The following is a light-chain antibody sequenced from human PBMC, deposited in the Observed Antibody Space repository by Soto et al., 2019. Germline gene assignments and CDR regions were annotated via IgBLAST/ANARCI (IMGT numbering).Light chain of an antibody. Sequence: EILMTQSPATLSVSPGERVILSCRASQTISSNLAWYQQKPGQAPRLLIYGSSIRATGISARFSGSGSGTEFTLTISSLQSEDLAVYYCQQYNNWPRAFGQGTKV. CDR1: QTISSN. CDR3: QQYNNWPRA. J-gene: IGKJ1*01. V-gene: IGKV3-15*01. CDR2: GSS.